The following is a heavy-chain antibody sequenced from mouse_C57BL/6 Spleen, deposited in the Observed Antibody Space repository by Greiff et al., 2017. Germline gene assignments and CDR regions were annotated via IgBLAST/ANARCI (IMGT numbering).Heavy chain of an antibody. D-gene: IGHD1-1*01. CDR2: ISDGGSYT. V-gene: IGHV5-4*01. CDR1: GFTFSSYA. Sequence: EVQLVEPGGGLVKPGGSLKLSCAASGFTFSSYAMSWVRQTPEKRLAWVATISDGGSYTYYPDNVKGRFTISRDNAKNNLYLQMRHLKSEDTAMYYCARDITTGDYFDYWGQGTTLTVSS. J-gene: IGHJ2*01. CDR3: ARDITTGDYFDY.